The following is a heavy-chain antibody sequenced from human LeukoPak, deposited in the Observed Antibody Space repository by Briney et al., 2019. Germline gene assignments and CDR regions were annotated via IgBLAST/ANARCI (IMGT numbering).Heavy chain of an antibody. CDR1: GFTFSSYW. V-gene: IGHV3-74*01. J-gene: IGHJ4*02. D-gene: IGHD2-8*01. CDR2: INSDGSGT. CDR3: ARGEKSWINGFDL. Sequence: QPGGSLRLSCAASGFTFSSYWMHWVRQAPGKGLVWVSRINSDGSGTIYADSVKGRFTISRDNAKNTLDLQMNSLRAEDTAVYYCARGEKSWINGFDLWGQGTLVTVSS.